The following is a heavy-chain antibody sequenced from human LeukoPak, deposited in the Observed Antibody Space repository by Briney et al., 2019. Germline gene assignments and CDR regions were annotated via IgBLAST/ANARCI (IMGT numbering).Heavy chain of an antibody. D-gene: IGHD3-10*01. CDR3: TRDPPGDY. V-gene: IGHV3-23*01. CDR1: GFTFSSYA. CDR2: ISGSGGST. J-gene: IGHJ4*02. Sequence: TGGSLRLSCAASGFTFSSYAMSWVRQAPGKGLEWVSAISGSGGSTYYADSVKGRFTISRDNAQNSLYLQMNSLRDEDTAVYYCTRDPPGDYWGQGTLVTVSS.